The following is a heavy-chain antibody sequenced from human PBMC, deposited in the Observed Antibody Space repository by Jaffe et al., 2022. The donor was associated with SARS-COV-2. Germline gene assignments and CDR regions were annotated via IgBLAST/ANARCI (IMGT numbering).Heavy chain of an antibody. V-gene: IGHV5-51*01. CDR2: IYPGDSDT. J-gene: IGHJ4*02. CDR3: ARHGVDTAMGPTGVPYYFDY. CDR1: GYSFTSYW. D-gene: IGHD5-18*01. Sequence: EVQLVQSGAEVKKPGESLKISCKGSGYSFTSYWIGWVRQMPGKGLEWMGIIYPGDSDTRYSPSFQGQVTISADKSISTAYLQWSSLKASDTAMYYCARHGVDTAMGPTGVPYYFDYWGQGTLVTVSS.